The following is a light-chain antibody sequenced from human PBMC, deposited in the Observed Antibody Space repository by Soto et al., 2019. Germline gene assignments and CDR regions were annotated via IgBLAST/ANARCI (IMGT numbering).Light chain of an antibody. J-gene: IGLJ1*01. V-gene: IGLV2-14*01. CDR3: SSFASSSTYV. CDR2: EVR. CDR1: SSDVGDYNY. Sequence: QSALTQPASVSGSPGQSITISCTGTSSDVGDYNYVSWYQQHPGKAPKLIIFEVRNRPSGVSNRFSGSKSGNTASLTISGLQAEDEADYYCSSFASSSTYVFGTGTKVTVL.